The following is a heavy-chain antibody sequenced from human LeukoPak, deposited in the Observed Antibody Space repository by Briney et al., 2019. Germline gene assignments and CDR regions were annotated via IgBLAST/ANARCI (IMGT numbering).Heavy chain of an antibody. CDR2: IRSKTYGEMT. CDR1: GFTFGDYA. J-gene: IGHJ4*02. Sequence: PGGSLRLSCTASGFTFGDYAMSWIRQAPGKGLEWVGFIRSKTYGEMTEYAASVKGRFTISRDDSKSTAHLQMNSLKTEDTAVYYCARSVVGATFDYWGQGTLVTVSS. CDR3: ARSVVGATFDY. D-gene: IGHD1-26*01. V-gene: IGHV3-49*03.